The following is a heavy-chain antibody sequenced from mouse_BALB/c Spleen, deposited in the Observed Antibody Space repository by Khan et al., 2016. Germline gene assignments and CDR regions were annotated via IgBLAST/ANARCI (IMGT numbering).Heavy chain of an antibody. CDR2: INPSTGYT. CDR1: GYTFTSYW. Sequence: QVQLQQSGAELAKPGASVKMSCKASGYTFTSYWMHWVKQRPGQGLEWIGYINPSTGYTEYNQKFRDMATLTADKSSSTAYMQLSSLTSEDSAVDYCASLYGNYVPYALDYWGQGTSVTVSS. V-gene: IGHV1-7*01. D-gene: IGHD2-1*01. J-gene: IGHJ4*01. CDR3: ASLYGNYVPYALDY.